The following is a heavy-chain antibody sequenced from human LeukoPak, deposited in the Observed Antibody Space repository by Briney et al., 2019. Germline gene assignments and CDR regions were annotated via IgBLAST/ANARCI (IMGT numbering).Heavy chain of an antibody. CDR3: ARLAVAGTSYYGMDV. J-gene: IGHJ6*02. CDR2: IYYSGST. CDR1: GGSISSYY. Sequence: KASETLSLTCTVSGGSISSYYWSWIRQPPGKGLEWIGYIYYSGSTNYNPSLKSRVTISVDTSKNQFSLKLSSVTAADTAVYYCARLAVAGTSYYGMDVWGQGTTVTVSS. D-gene: IGHD6-19*01. V-gene: IGHV4-59*08.